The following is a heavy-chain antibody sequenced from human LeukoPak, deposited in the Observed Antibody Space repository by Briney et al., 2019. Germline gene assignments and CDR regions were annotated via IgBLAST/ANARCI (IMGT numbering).Heavy chain of an antibody. Sequence: PGGSLRLSCAASGFTLSSNYMSWVRQAPGKGLEWVSVIYSGGSTYYADSVKGRFTISRDNSKNTLYLQMNSLRAEDTAVYYCAKDDRGYTDAFDIWGQGAMVTVSS. CDR2: IYSGGST. CDR3: AKDDRGYTDAFDI. V-gene: IGHV3-53*01. J-gene: IGHJ3*02. CDR1: GFTLSSNY. D-gene: IGHD5-18*01.